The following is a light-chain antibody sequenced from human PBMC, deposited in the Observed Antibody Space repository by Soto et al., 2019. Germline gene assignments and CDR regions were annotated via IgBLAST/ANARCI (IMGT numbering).Light chain of an antibody. Sequence: EIVLTQSPATLSLSPGERATLSCRASQSVSSYLAWYQQKAGQAPRLLIYDASNRATGIPARFSGSGSGTDFTLTISSLEPEDFEVYYCQQRSNWPITFGQGTRLDIK. CDR2: DAS. CDR1: QSVSSY. V-gene: IGKV3-11*01. J-gene: IGKJ5*01. CDR3: QQRSNWPIT.